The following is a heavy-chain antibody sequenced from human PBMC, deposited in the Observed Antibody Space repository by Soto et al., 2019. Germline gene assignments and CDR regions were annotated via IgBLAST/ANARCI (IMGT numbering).Heavy chain of an antibody. D-gene: IGHD6-13*01. CDR1: GYSISSGYY. CDR3: VRVAGSASWYETDS. J-gene: IGHJ4*02. Sequence: TLSLTCAVSGYSISSGYYWGWIRQPPGKGLEWLGTTYYGASSYYNPSLRSRITILLDASTNQLSLKLSSVTAADTAVYFCVRVAGSASWYETDSWGQGILVTVSS. V-gene: IGHV4-38-2*01. CDR2: TYYGASS.